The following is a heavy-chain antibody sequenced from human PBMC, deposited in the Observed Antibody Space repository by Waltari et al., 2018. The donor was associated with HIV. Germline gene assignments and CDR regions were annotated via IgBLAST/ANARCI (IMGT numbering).Heavy chain of an antibody. CDR2: INHSGRT. J-gene: IGHJ4*02. D-gene: IGHD3-10*01. V-gene: IGHV4-34*02. CDR1: GGSSSNYY. Sequence: QVQLQQWGTGLLKPSENLSLTCAVQGGSSSNYYWSWNRQPPGKGLEWIAEINHSGRTNYNPSLKSRLTISVDTSKTQFSVKLTSVTAADTAVYFCARGQYGPGSREDYCGQGTLVTVAS. CDR3: ARGQYGPGSREDY.